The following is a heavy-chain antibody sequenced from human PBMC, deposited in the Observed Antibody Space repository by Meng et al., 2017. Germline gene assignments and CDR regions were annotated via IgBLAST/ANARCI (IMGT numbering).Heavy chain of an antibody. CDR2: INHSGGT. J-gene: IGHJ5*02. V-gene: IGHV4-34*01. CDR1: CGAFSDFY. D-gene: IGHD5-18*01. CDR3: ARNGPSPPITLSSGYSYGYGWFDP. Sequence: HHWRPALFKLSEPLSLTGAVYCGAFSDFYWGWIRQPPGKGLELIGEINHSGGTNYNPSLKSRVIISVDTSKNQFSLQLNSVTPEDTAVYYCARNGPSPPITLSSGYSYGYGWFDPWGQGTLVTVSS.